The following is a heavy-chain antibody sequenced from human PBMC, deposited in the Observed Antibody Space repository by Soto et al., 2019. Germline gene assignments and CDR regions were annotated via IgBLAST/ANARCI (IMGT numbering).Heavy chain of an antibody. V-gene: IGHV3-23*04. CDR1: GFTFGNFA. CDR3: AKDRGDTGWPFDH. J-gene: IGHJ4*02. Sequence: EVQLVESGGGLVQPGGSLRLSCTPSGFTFGNFAMSWVRQAPGKGLEWVSSISAGGATTYYADSVKGRVTMSRDNSKNTLSLQMISLRAEDSAVYYCAKDRGDTGWPFDHWGQGTLVTVSS. D-gene: IGHD6-19*01. CDR2: ISAGGATT.